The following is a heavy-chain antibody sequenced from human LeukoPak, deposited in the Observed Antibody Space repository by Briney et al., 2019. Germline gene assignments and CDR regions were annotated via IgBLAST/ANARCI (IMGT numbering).Heavy chain of an antibody. Sequence: GGSLRLSCAASGFTFSDYYMSWIRQAPGKGLEWVSYISSSGSTIYYADSVKGRFTFSRDNAENSLYLQMNSLRAEDTAVYYCARGQWLGPQYCFVYWGQGALVTVSS. J-gene: IGHJ4*02. CDR2: ISSSGSTI. CDR1: GFTFSDYY. V-gene: IGHV3-11*04. D-gene: IGHD6-19*01. CDR3: ARGQWLGPQYCFVY.